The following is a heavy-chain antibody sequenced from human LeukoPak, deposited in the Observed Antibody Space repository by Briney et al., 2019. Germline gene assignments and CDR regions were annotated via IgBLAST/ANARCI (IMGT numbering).Heavy chain of an antibody. Sequence: PGGSLRLSCAASGFTFSSYGMHWVRQAPGKGLEWVAVISYDGSNKYYADSVKGRFTIFRDNSKNTLYLQMNSLRAEDTAVYYCAKDQGYRKWFDPWGQGTLVTVSS. J-gene: IGHJ5*02. CDR1: GFTFSSYG. CDR2: ISYDGSNK. D-gene: IGHD5-24*01. CDR3: AKDQGYRKWFDP. V-gene: IGHV3-30*18.